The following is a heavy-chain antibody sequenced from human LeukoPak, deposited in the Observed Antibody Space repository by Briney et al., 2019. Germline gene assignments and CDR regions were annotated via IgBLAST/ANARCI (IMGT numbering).Heavy chain of an antibody. V-gene: IGHV3-13*01. J-gene: IGHJ4*02. D-gene: IGHD3-22*01. CDR2: IGTAGDT. Sequence: GGSLRLSCAASGFTFSSYDLHWVSQAKGKGLEWVSAIGTAGDTYYPGSVKGRFTISRENAKNSLYLQMNSLRAGDTAVYYCARGMGYDSTGYYYVSPFDYWGQGTLVTVSS. CDR1: GFTFSSYD. CDR3: ARGMGYDSTGYYYVSPFDY.